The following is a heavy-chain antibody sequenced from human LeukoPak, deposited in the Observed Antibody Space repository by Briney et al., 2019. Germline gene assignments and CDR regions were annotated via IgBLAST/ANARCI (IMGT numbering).Heavy chain of an antibody. Sequence: GRSLRLSCAASGFTFDDYAMHWVRQAPGKGLEWVSGISWNSGSIGYADSVKGRFTISRDNAKNSLYLQMNSLRAEDTALYYCAKDNYYDSSGYSYYFDYWGQGTLVTVSS. D-gene: IGHD3-22*01. CDR1: GFTFDDYA. J-gene: IGHJ4*02. CDR3: AKDNYYDSSGYSYYFDY. V-gene: IGHV3-9*01. CDR2: ISWNSGSI.